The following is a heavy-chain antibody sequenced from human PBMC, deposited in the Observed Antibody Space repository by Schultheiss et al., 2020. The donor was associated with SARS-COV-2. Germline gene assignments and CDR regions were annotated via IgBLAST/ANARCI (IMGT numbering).Heavy chain of an antibody. D-gene: IGHD3-22*01. J-gene: IGHJ4*02. CDR1: GGSISSYY. CDR3: ARAGLLHYYDSSGYYPFDY. Sequence: SETLSLTCTVSGGSISSYYWSWIRQPPGKGLEWIGYIYYSGSTYYNPSLKSRVTISVDTSRNQFSLKLSSVTAADTAVYYCARAGLLHYYDSSGYYPFDYWGQGTLVTVSS. V-gene: IGHV4-59*01. CDR2: IYYSGST.